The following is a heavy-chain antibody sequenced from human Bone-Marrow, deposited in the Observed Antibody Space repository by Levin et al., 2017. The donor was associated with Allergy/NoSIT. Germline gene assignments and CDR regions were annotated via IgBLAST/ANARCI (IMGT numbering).Heavy chain of an antibody. CDR1: GYPFTAYD. Sequence: GASVKVSCKASGYPFTAYDIDWVRQATGQGLEWMGWMSGNSGNTNYAQKFQGRVTMTRNISINTAYMELSGLRSEDTAVYYCARGGIIVVAYYLDSWGQGTRITVSS. V-gene: IGHV1-8*01. J-gene: IGHJ4*02. D-gene: IGHD1-14*01. CDR3: ARGGIIVVAYYLDS. CDR2: MSGNSGNT.